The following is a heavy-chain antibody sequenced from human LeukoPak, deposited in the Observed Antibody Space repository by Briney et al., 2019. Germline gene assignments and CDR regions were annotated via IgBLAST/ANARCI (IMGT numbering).Heavy chain of an antibody. CDR3: AKTFIAVANPIDY. V-gene: IGHV3-23*01. Sequence: GGSLRLSCAASGFTFSSYAMSWVRQAPGKGLEWVSVISGDGTSTYYADSVKGRFTISKDNSRNTLYLQMNSLRAEDTAVYYCAKTFIAVANPIDYWGQGTLVTVSS. D-gene: IGHD6-19*01. J-gene: IGHJ4*02. CDR1: GFTFSSYA. CDR2: ISGDGTST.